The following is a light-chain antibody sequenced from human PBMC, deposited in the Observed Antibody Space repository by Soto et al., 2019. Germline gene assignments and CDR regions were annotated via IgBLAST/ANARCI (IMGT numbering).Light chain of an antibody. Sequence: QSVLTQSSSASASLGSSVKLTCTLSSGHSSYIIAWHHQQPEKAPRFLMTLEGSGSYNKGSGVPDRFSGSSSGADRYLTISNLQSDDEGDYYCETWDSRGVVFGGGTKLTVL. CDR2: LEGSGSY. CDR3: ETWDSRGVV. J-gene: IGLJ2*01. V-gene: IGLV4-60*03. CDR1: SGHSSYI.